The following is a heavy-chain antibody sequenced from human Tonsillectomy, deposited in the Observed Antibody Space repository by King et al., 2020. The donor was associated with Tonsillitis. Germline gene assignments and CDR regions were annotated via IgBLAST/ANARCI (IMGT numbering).Heavy chain of an antibody. J-gene: IGHJ3*02. CDR3: ARVPDAFDI. CDR1: GGSFSGYY. V-gene: IGHV4-34*01. CDR2: INHSGNT. Sequence: VQLQQWGAGLLKPSETLSLTCAVYGGSFSGYYWSWIRQPPEKGLDWIGEINHSGNTNYNPSPKSRVTISADTSKNQFSLKLSSVTAADTAVYYCARVPDAFDIWGQGTMVTVSS.